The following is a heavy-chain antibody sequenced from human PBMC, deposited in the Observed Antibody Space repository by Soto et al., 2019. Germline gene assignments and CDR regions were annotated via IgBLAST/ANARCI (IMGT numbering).Heavy chain of an antibody. CDR3: AREGRYCSSTSCPHFDY. CDR1: GGSISSGGYY. J-gene: IGHJ4*02. CDR2: IYYSGST. V-gene: IGHV4-31*03. D-gene: IGHD2-2*01. Sequence: QVQLQESGPGLVKPSQTLSLTCTVSGGSISSGGYYWSWIRQHPGKGLEWIGYIYYSGSTYYNPSLKSRVTISVDTSKNQFSLKLSSVTAADTAVYYCAREGRYCSSTSCPHFDYCGQGTLVTVSS.